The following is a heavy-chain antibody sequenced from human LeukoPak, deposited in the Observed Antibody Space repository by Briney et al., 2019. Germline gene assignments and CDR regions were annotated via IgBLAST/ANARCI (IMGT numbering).Heavy chain of an antibody. D-gene: IGHD6-13*01. V-gene: IGHV1-2*02. CDR1: GYTFTGYY. J-gene: IGHJ5*02. CDR3: ARGFNRIAAAGKNWFDP. CDR2: INPNSGGT. Sequence: ASVKVSCKASGYTFTGYYMHWVRQAPGQGREWMGWINPNSGGTNYAQKFQGRVTMTRDTSISTAYMELSRLRSDDTAVYYCARGFNRIAAAGKNWFDPWGQGTLVTVSS.